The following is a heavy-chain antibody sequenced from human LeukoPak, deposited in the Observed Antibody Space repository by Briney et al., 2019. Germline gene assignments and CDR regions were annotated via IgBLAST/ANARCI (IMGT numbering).Heavy chain of an antibody. D-gene: IGHD3-3*01. CDR1: GFTFRSYA. CDR2: ISGIGTTM. Sequence: GGSLRLSCEASGFTFRSYAMVWVRQAPGKGLEYISYISGIGTTMYHADSVKGRFTISRDITKNTLYLQMNSLRAEDTAVYYCAKDGLQFSEWLPPLGYWGQGTLVTVSS. J-gene: IGHJ4*02. CDR3: AKDGLQFSEWLPPLGY. V-gene: IGHV3-23*01.